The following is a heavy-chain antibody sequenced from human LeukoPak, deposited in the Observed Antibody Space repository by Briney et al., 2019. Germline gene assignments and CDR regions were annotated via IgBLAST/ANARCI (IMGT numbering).Heavy chain of an antibody. D-gene: IGHD3-16*02. CDR1: GYTFTGYY. CDR2: INPNSGGT. J-gene: IGHJ4*02. Sequence: ASVKVSCKASGYTFTGYYMHWVRQAPGQGLEWMGWINPNSGGTNYAQKFQGRVTMTRGTSISTAYMELSRLRSDDTAVYYCARVNDYVWGSYPENKYFDYWGQGTLVTVSS. V-gene: IGHV1-2*02. CDR3: ARVNDYVWGSYPENKYFDY.